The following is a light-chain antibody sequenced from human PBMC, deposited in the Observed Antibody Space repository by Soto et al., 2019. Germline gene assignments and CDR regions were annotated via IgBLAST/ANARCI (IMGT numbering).Light chain of an antibody. V-gene: IGKV3D-15*01. J-gene: IGKJ1*01. CDR1: QSVSNN. Sequence: EIVMTQSPATLSASPGEGATLSCRASQSVSNNLAWYQQKPGQAPRLLIYGASIMATGVPARFSGSGSGTDFTLTISSLQSEDFAVYYCQQYNDWPPRAFGQGTKVEIK. CDR3: QQYNDWPPRA. CDR2: GAS.